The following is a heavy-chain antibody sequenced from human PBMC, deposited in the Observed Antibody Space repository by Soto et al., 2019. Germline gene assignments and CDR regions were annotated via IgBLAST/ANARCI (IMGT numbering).Heavy chain of an antibody. CDR3: ARAGYGTSWVGILHTGVHGVEIDF. D-gene: IGHD6-13*01. CDR2: ISTYNGKT. J-gene: IGHJ4*02. CDR1: GYTLISYG. Sequence: QVKLLQSGAEVKKAGASVKVSCKASGYTLISYGIAWVRQAPGQGLEWMGWISTYNGKTNYAQKFQDRVTMTTDTSTSTAYMDVRRKRSDDTALYYCARAGYGTSWVGILHTGVHGVEIDFWGQGTLVTVSS. V-gene: IGHV1-18*01.